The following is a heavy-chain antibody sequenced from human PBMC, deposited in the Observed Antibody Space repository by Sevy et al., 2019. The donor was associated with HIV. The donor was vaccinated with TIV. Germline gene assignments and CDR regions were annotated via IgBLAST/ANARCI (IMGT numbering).Heavy chain of an antibody. V-gene: IGHV3-74*01. CDR3: ARGTAGTFDY. CDR2: INSDGGST. D-gene: IGHD1-1*01. Sequence: GGSLRLSCAASGFNFYIYWIHWVRQAPGKGLVWVSRINSDGGSTSHADSVKGRFTISRDNAKNTLYLQMSSLRAEDTAVYYCARGTAGTFDYWGQGTLVTVSS. CDR1: GFNFYIYW. J-gene: IGHJ4*02.